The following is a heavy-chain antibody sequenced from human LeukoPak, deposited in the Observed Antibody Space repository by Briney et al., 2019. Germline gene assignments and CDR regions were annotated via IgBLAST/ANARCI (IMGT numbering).Heavy chain of an antibody. CDR3: GGYSSLDH. V-gene: IGHV3-53*01. CDR1: GFSVSNNY. Sequence: GGSLRLSCAASGFSVSNNYMSWVRQAPGKGLEWVSLIYSGGDKRYAASVKGRFTMPRDNSKNTLYLQMDSLRVEDTAVYYCGGYSSLDHWGQGTLVTVSS. D-gene: IGHD3-22*01. CDR2: IYSGGDK. J-gene: IGHJ4*02.